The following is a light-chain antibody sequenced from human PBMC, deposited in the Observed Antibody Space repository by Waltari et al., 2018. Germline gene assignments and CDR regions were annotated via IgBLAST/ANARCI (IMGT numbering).Light chain of an antibody. CDR2: SVS. V-gene: IGKV2-28*01. CDR3: MEAVQTLT. J-gene: IGKJ4*01. CDR1: QSPLHSNGNMY. Sequence: DIVMTQSPLSLSVTPGEPASISCRSSQSPLHSNGNMYLDWYLQKPGQSPQLLIYSVSNRPSGVPDRFSGSGSGTDFTLKNSRVEAEDVGVYYCMEAVQTLTFGGGTKVEIK.